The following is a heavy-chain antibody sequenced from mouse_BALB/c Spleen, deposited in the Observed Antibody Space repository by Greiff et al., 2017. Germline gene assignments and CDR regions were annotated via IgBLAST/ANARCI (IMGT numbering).Heavy chain of an antibody. CDR1: GFSLTSYG. CDR2: IWAGGST. CDR3: ARDGVHYYGNYAMDY. J-gene: IGHJ4*01. Sequence: QVQLKESGPGLVAPSQSLSITCTVSGFSLTSYGVHWVRQPPGKGLEWLGVIWAGGSTNYNSALMSRLSISKDNSKSQVFLKMNSLQTDDTAMYYCARDGVHYYGNYAMDYWGQGTSVTVSS. V-gene: IGHV2-9*02. D-gene: IGHD1-2*01.